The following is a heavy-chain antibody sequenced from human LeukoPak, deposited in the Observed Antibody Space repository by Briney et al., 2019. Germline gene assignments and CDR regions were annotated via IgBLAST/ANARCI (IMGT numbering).Heavy chain of an antibody. CDR1: GGTFSSYA. CDR3: AGDSGSYYAWTY. J-gene: IGHJ4*02. V-gene: IGHV1-24*01. Sequence: ASVKVSCKASGGTFSSYAISWVRQAPGQGLEWMGGFDPEDGETICAQKFQGRVTMTEDTSTDTAYMELSSLRSEDTAVYYCAGDSGSYYAWTYWGQGTLVTVSS. CDR2: FDPEDGET. D-gene: IGHD1-26*01.